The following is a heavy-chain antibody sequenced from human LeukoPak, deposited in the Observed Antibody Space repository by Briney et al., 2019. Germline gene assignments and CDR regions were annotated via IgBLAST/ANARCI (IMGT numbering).Heavy chain of an antibody. J-gene: IGHJ4*02. CDR2: INCGDGYT. Sequence: ASVRVSCKTSGYTFTSSHAHWVRQAPGQGLEWMGIINCGDGYTNYAQKFQGRVSVTADTSTSTLYTELSRLTTEDTAIYYCARDRGGSYGIDYWGQGTLITVSS. D-gene: IGHD1-26*01. CDR1: GYTFTSSH. CDR3: ARDRGGSYGIDY. V-gene: IGHV1-46*01.